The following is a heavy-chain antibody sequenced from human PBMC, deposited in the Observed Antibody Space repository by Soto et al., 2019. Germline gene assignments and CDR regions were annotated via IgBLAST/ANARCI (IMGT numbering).Heavy chain of an antibody. CDR3: ARYTVSAAGTLIFDY. J-gene: IGHJ4*02. D-gene: IGHD6-13*01. V-gene: IGHV2-5*02. Sequence: QITLKESGPTLVKPTQTLTLTCTFSGFSLSTSGVGVGWIRQPPGKALEWLALIYWDDDKRYSPSLKSRLTTTTDTPNNQVVLTMTTMDPVDTATYYCARYTVSAAGTLIFDYWGQGTLVTVSS. CDR2: IYWDDDK. CDR1: GFSLSTSGVG.